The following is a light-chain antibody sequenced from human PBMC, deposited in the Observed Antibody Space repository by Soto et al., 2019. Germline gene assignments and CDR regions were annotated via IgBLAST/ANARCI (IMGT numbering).Light chain of an antibody. CDR2: GAS. V-gene: IGKV3-20*01. CDR1: QSVSSAY. CDR3: QQYNTSPWT. J-gene: IGKJ1*01. Sequence: EIVLTRSPGTLSLSPGERATLSCRASQSVSSAYLAWFQQKPGQAPRLLIYGASSRATGIPDRFSGAGSGTEFTLTISRVAPEDYAVYYCQQYNTSPWTFGQGTKVDI.